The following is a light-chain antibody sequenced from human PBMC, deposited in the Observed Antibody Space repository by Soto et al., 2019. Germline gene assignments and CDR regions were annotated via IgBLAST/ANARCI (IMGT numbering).Light chain of an antibody. J-gene: IGKJ1*01. CDR3: QQYGRSPWT. CDR2: GAS. CDR1: QSVSSSY. Sequence: IVLTQSPGTLSLSPGERATLSCRASQSVSSSYLAWYQQKPGQAPRLLIYGASSRATGIPDRFSGSGSGTDFTLTISRLETEDFAVYYCQQYGRSPWTFGQGTKVDIK. V-gene: IGKV3-20*01.